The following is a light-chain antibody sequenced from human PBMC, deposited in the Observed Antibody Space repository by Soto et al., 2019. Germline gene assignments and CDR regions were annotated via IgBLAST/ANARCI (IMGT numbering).Light chain of an antibody. CDR3: SSYTSSSTYVV. J-gene: IGLJ2*01. Sequence: QSVLTQPAYVSGSPGQSITISCTGTSSDVGGYNYVSWYQQHPGKAPKLMIYDVSNRRSGVSNRFSGSKSGNTASLTISGLQAEDEADYYCSSYTSSSTYVVFGGGTKVTVL. CDR1: SSDVGGYNY. V-gene: IGLV2-14*01. CDR2: DVS.